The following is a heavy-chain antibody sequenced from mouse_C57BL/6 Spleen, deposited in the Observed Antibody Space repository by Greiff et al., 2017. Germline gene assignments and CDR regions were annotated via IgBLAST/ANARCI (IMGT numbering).Heavy chain of an antibody. CDR3: ARDGRYFAY. D-gene: IGHD1-1*01. J-gene: IGHJ2*01. Sequence: EVQLKESGPVLVKPGASVKMSCKASGYTFTDYSMNWVKQSHGKSLEWIGVINPYNGGTSYNQKFKGKATLTVDKSSSTDYMELYSLTSVDSAVYYCARDGRYFAYWGQGTTLTGSS. CDR2: INPYNGGT. V-gene: IGHV1-19*01. CDR1: GYTFTDYS.